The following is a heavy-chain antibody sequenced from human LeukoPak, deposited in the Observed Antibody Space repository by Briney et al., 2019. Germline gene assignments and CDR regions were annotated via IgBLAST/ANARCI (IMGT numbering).Heavy chain of an antibody. J-gene: IGHJ3*01. V-gene: IGHV1-69*13. D-gene: IGHD3-3*02. CDR1: GGSFSDYP. Sequence: SVKVSCKASGGSFSDYPINWVRQAPGLGLEWLGGIIPKYSASNYAQAFQGRVTITADESTNTVYMEMSGLRPDDTAVYYCVRPDRIFGVPAAFDAWGQGTLVAVSS. CDR3: VRPDRIFGVPAAFDA. CDR2: IIPKYSAS.